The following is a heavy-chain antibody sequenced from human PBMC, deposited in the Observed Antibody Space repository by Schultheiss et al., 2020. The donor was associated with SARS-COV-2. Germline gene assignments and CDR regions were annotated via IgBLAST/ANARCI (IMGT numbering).Heavy chain of an antibody. J-gene: IGHJ4*02. CDR3: TRDHYYDSSAPPSFDY. CDR1: GFTFSSYA. V-gene: IGHV3-64*04. Sequence: GGSLRLSCSASGFTFSSYAMHWVRQAPGKGLEYVSAISSNGGSTYYADSVKGRFTISRDNSKNTLYLQMNSLRAEDTAVYYCTRDHYYDSSAPPSFDYWGQGTLVTVSS. CDR2: ISSNGGST. D-gene: IGHD3-22*01.